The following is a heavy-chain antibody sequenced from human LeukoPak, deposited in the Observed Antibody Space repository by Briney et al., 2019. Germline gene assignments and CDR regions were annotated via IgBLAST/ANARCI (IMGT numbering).Heavy chain of an antibody. V-gene: IGHV1-69*05. Sequence: SVKVSCKASGGTFSSYAISWVRQAPGQGLEWMGGIIPIFGTANYAQKFQGRVTITTDESTSTAYMELSSLGSEDTAVYYCARSVGYCTGIRCPPAAFFRHWGQGTLVTVSS. CDR1: GGTFSSYA. J-gene: IGHJ1*01. D-gene: IGHD2-8*02. CDR2: IIPIFGTA. CDR3: ARSVGYCTGIRCPPAAFFRH.